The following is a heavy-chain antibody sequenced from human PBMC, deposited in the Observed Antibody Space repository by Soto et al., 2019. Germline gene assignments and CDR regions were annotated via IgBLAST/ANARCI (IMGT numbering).Heavy chain of an antibody. CDR1: GYTFSNSW. Sequence: GESLKISCKTSGYTFSNSWIGWVRQMPGKGLEYIGIIFPGDSDTRYNPSFQGQVTISADKSASTTYLQWSSLKASDSAMYYCARLADSIGPQDQWGQGTLVTVSS. CDR2: IFPGDSDT. V-gene: IGHV5-51*01. CDR3: ARLADSIGPQDQ. J-gene: IGHJ4*02. D-gene: IGHD3-22*01.